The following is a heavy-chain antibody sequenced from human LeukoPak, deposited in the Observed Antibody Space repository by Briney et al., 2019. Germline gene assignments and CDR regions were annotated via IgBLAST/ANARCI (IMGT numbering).Heavy chain of an antibody. Sequence: SETLSLTCTVSVGSISRGGYSWSWIRQHPGKGLEWIGYIYYGGSTYYNPSLKSRVTISVDTSKNQFSLKLSSVTAADTAVYYCARDREYDSSGYYYRAGLFDIWGQGTMVTVSS. CDR1: VGSISRGGYS. V-gene: IGHV4-31*03. D-gene: IGHD3-22*01. CDR2: IYYGGST. CDR3: ARDREYDSSGYYYRAGLFDI. J-gene: IGHJ3*02.